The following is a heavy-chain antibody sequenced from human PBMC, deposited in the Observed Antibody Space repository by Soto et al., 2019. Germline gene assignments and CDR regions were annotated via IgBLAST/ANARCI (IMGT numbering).Heavy chain of an antibody. D-gene: IGHD6-13*01. CDR3: ARGKWGSSSWQAGNWFDP. V-gene: IGHV4-34*01. J-gene: IGHJ5*02. CDR1: GGSLSGYD. CDR2: INHSGST. Sequence: LSLTCAVYGGSLSGYDWSWIRQPPGKGLEWIGEINHSGSTNYNPSLKSRVTISVDTSKNQFSLKLSSVTAADTAVYYCARGKWGSSSWQAGNWFDPRGQGTLVTVSS.